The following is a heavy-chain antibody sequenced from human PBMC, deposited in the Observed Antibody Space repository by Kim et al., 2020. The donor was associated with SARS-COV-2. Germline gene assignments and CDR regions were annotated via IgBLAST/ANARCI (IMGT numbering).Heavy chain of an antibody. Sequence: ASVKVSCKASGYTFTSYGISWVRQAPGQGLEWMGWISAYNGNTNYAQKLQGRVTMTTDTSTSTAYMELRSLRSDDTAVYYCARDRPYDYGGERDAFDIWGQGTMVTVSS. CDR2: ISAYNGNT. CDR3: ARDRPYDYGGERDAFDI. CDR1: GYTFTSYG. D-gene: IGHD4-17*01. J-gene: IGHJ3*02. V-gene: IGHV1-18*01.